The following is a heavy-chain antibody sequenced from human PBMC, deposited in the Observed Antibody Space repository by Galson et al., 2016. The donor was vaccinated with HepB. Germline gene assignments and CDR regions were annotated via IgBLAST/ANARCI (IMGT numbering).Heavy chain of an antibody. CDR1: GYTFTYFY. D-gene: IGHD3-22*01. CDR3: ASRGMYDYDPSGYFPWHDF. J-gene: IGHJ4*02. V-gene: IGHV1-2*02. CDR2: INPTSGGT. Sequence: SVKVSCKASGYTFTYFYMHWVRQAPVQGLEWMGWINPTSGGTNYAQKFQGRVTMTRDTSLSTAYMELRRLRSDDTAVYYCASRGMYDYDPSGYFPWHDFWGQGTLLTVSS.